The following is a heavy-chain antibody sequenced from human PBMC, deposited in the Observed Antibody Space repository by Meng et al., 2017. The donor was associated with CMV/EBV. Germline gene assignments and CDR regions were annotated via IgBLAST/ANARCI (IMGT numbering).Heavy chain of an antibody. J-gene: IGHJ4*02. CDR2: IYYSGST. CDR3: ARTYYYGSGSWD. D-gene: IGHD3-10*01. V-gene: IGHV4-61*01. CDR1: GGSVSSGSYY. Sequence: SETLSLTCTVSGGSVSSGSYYWSWIRQPPGKGLEWIGYIYYSGSTNYNPSLKSRVTISVDTSKNQFSRKLSSVTAADTAVYYCARTYYYGSGSWDWGQGTLVTVSS.